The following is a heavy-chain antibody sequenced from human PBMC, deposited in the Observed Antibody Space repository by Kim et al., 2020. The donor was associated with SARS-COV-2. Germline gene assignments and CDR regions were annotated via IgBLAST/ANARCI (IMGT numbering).Heavy chain of an antibody. CDR2: ISPTGGGT. D-gene: IGHD2-15*01. Sequence: GGSLRLSCAASGFTFSTYVMTWVRQAPGKGLEWVSSISPTGGGTYYAESVKGRFTSSRDNPNKTLYLQMNSLRAEDTAVYYCARVISSSGGWYDYYGMDV. CDR1: GFTFSTYV. CDR3: ARVISSSGGWYDYYGMDV. J-gene: IGHJ6*01. V-gene: IGHV3-23*01.